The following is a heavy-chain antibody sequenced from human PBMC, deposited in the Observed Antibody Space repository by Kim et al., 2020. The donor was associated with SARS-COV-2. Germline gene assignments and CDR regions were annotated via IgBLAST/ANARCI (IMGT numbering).Heavy chain of an antibody. CDR3: ARQPLTYSSTWKYFDL. Sequence: GESLKISCKGSGYSFANYWIGWVRQMPGKGLEWMGIIYPGDSDTRYSPSFQGQVTISADKSISTAYLQWSSLKASDTVMYYCARQPLTYSSTWKYFDLWGRGTLVTVSS. D-gene: IGHD6-13*01. V-gene: IGHV5-51*01. CDR1: GYSFANYW. CDR2: IYPGDSDT. J-gene: IGHJ2*01.